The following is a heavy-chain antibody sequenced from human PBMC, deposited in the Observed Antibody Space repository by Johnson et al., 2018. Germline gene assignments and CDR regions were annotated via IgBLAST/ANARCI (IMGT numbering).Heavy chain of an antibody. Sequence: QVQLVESGGGVVQPGRSLRLSCAASGFTFSSYGMHWVRQAPGKGLEWVAVISYDGSNKYYADSVKGRFTISRDNTNNTRYLQMNSLRAEDTAVYYCAKDRYDFQYYYYMDVWGKGTTVTVSS. V-gene: IGHV3-30*18. CDR1: GFTFSSYG. CDR3: AKDRYDFQYYYYMDV. J-gene: IGHJ6*03. CDR2: ISYDGSNK. D-gene: IGHD3-3*01.